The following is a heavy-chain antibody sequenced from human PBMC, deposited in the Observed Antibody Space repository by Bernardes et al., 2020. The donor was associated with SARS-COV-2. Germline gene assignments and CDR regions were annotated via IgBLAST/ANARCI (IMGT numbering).Heavy chain of an antibody. Sequence: GSLRLSCAASGFTFSRNAMTWVRQAPGRGLEWLSGISGSGGSTYYADSVKGRFTISRNNSKDTLYLEMNSLKAEDTAIYYCAKCIQGSYAMDVWGQGTTVTVS. CDR3: AKCIQGSYAMDV. J-gene: IGHJ6*02. CDR1: GFTFSRNA. D-gene: IGHD5-18*01. V-gene: IGHV3-23*01. CDR2: ISGSGGST.